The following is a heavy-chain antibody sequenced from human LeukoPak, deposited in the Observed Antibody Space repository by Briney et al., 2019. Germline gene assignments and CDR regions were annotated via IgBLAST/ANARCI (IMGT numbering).Heavy chain of an antibody. Sequence: PGGSLRLSCAASGFILSTYVMNWVRQAPGKGLEWVASIGAGDSTTYHADSVKGRFTISRDNSMNTLYLQMNSLRVEDTAIYYCVKGRRKSGYDDWGQGALVTVSS. D-gene: IGHD5-12*01. CDR1: GFILSTYV. V-gene: IGHV3-23*01. CDR3: VKGRRKSGYDD. CDR2: IGAGDSTT. J-gene: IGHJ4*02.